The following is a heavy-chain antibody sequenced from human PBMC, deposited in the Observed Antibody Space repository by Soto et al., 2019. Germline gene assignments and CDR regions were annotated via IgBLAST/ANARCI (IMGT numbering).Heavy chain of an antibody. V-gene: IGHV1-46*01. D-gene: IGHD6-13*01. CDR3: ARELYSSTWSTGGAFDI. CDR2: INPSGGR. Sequence: QVQLVQSGAEVKKPGASVKVSCKASGYTFTSYSIHWVRQAPGQGLEWVGKINPSGGRNYAQKVQGRVTMTRDTSTSTVYMELSSLRSEDTAVYYCARELYSSTWSTGGAFDIWGQGTVVTVSS. CDR1: GYTFTSYS. J-gene: IGHJ3*02.